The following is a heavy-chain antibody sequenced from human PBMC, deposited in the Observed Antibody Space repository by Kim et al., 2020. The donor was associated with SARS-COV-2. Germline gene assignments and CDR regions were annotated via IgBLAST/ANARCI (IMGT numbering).Heavy chain of an antibody. Sequence: GGSLRLSCAASGFTFSNAWMSWVRQAPGKGLEWVGRIKSKTDGGTTDYAAPVKGRFTISRDDSKNTLYLQMNSLKTEDTAVYYCTTGIRLRYFDWLPNDYWGQGTLVTVSS. V-gene: IGHV3-15*01. CDR3: TTGIRLRYFDWLPNDY. CDR1: GFTFSNAW. D-gene: IGHD3-9*01. J-gene: IGHJ4*02. CDR2: IKSKTDGGTT.